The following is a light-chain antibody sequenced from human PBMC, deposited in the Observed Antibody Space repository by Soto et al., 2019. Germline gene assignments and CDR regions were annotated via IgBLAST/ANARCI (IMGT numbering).Light chain of an antibody. J-gene: IGLJ1*01. CDR1: GSDIGAYNY. CDR3: SSCTTSCFYV. CDR2: GVT. Sequence: QSVLTQPASVSGSPGQSITISCTGTGSDIGAYNYVSWYQQHPGKAPKLIIHGVTHRPSGVSTRFSASKSAYTASLTISGLQAEDEADYYCSSCTTSCFYVFGPGTKLTVL. V-gene: IGLV2-14*01.